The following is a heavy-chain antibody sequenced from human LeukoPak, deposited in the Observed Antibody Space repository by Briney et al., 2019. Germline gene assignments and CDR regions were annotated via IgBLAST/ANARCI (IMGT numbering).Heavy chain of an antibody. V-gene: IGHV4-34*01. D-gene: IGHD6-13*01. J-gene: IGHJ5*02. CDR1: GGSFSGYY. Sequence: SETLSLTCAVYGGSFSGYYWSWIRQPPGKGLEWIGEINHSGSTNYNSSLKSRVTISVDTSKNQFSLKLSSVTAADTAEYYCARAVNLAAAGTRWFDPWGQGTPVTVSS. CDR2: INHSGST. CDR3: ARAVNLAAAGTRWFDP.